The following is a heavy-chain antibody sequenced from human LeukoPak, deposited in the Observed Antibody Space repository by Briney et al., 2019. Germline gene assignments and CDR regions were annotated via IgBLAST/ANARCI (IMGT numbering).Heavy chain of an antibody. CDR3: ARVDTAMVTREYYFDY. V-gene: IGHV3-66*02. D-gene: IGHD5-18*01. CDR2: IYSGGST. Sequence: GGSLRLSCAASGFTASSNYMSWVRQAPGKGLEWVSVIYSGGSTYYADSVKGRFTISRDNSKNTLYLQMNSLRAEDTAVYYCARVDTAMVTREYYFDYWGQGTLVTVSS. CDR1: GFTASSNY. J-gene: IGHJ4*02.